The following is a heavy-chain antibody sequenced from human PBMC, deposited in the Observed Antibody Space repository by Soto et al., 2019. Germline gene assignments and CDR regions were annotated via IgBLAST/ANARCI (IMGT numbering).Heavy chain of an antibody. CDR3: APRLYYGDYADAFDI. CDR1: GFSLSTSGVG. J-gene: IGHJ3*02. D-gene: IGHD4-17*01. Sequence: QITLKESGPTLVKPTQTLTLTCTFSGFSLSTSGVGVGWIRQPPGQALEWLALIYWDDDKRYSPSLKSRLTITKDTSKNQVVLTMTNMDPVDTATYYCAPRLYYGDYADAFDIWGQGTMVTVSS. CDR2: IYWDDDK. V-gene: IGHV2-5*02.